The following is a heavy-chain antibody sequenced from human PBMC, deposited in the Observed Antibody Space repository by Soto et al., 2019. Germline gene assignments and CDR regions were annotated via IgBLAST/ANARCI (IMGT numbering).Heavy chain of an antibody. Sequence: QVQLQQWGAGLLKPSETLSLTCAVYGGSFSGYYWTWIRQPPGKGLEWIGEINHSGSTNYNPSLKSRVTISVDTSKNQFSLKLSSVTAADTAVYYCARGGEIVVVVSTTGRYFDYWGQGNLVTVSS. CDR2: INHSGST. V-gene: IGHV4-34*01. CDR3: ARGGEIVVVVSTTGRYFDY. CDR1: GGSFSGYY. J-gene: IGHJ4*02. D-gene: IGHD2-15*01.